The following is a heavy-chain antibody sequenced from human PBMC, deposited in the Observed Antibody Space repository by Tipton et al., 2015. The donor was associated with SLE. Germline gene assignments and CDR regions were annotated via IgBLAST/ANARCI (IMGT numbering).Heavy chain of an antibody. V-gene: IGHV4-34*01. CDR1: GGSFSGYS. CDR2: TNPSGNT. CDR3: ARDPEEMALTAFDI. Sequence: TLSLTCAVYGGSFSGYSWRWIRQPPGKGLEWIGQTNPSGNTNYNPSLKSRVTIPVDTSNNQLSLKLTSVTAADTAVYYFARDPEEMALTAFDIWGQGTLVTVSS. D-gene: IGHD5-24*01. J-gene: IGHJ3*02.